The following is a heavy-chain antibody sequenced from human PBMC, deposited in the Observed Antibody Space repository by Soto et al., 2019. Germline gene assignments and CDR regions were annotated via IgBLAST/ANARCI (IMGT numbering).Heavy chain of an antibody. Sequence: PSETLSLTCTVSGGSITSSSHYWGWIRQPPGKGLECIANIYYDGNTYYNPSLKSRATISLDTSKNQFSLRLNSVTAADTAVYYCARSSITPRLFMYPFDYWGQGTLVTVSS. J-gene: IGHJ4*02. CDR2: IYYDGNT. D-gene: IGHD6-6*01. V-gene: IGHV4-39*01. CDR1: GGSITSSSHY. CDR3: ARSSITPRLFMYPFDY.